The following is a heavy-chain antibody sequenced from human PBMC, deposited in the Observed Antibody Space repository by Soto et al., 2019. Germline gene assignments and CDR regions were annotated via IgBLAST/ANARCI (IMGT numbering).Heavy chain of an antibody. CDR3: XXXXSTXSRYVDY. J-gene: IGHJ4*02. Sequence: QVQLVESGGGMVNPGRSLRLSCAASGFTFSDYYMSWMRQAPGKGLEWVSYIGPSGDSIYYAGSVKGRFTISRDNAXNXXXXXXXXXRXXXXXXXXXXXXXSTXSRYVDYWGQGILVTVSS. CDR2: IGPSGDSI. V-gene: IGHV3-11*01. CDR1: GFTFSDYY.